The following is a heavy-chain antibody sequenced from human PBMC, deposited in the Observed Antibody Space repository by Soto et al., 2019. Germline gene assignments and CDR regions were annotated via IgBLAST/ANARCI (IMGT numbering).Heavy chain of an antibody. J-gene: IGHJ4*02. D-gene: IGHD2-2*02. V-gene: IGHV3-23*01. CDR3: ANLPIWCSSTSCYTEGFDY. CDR2: ISAGGST. Sequence: EVQLLDSGGGLVQPGGSLRLSCTASGFTFSDYAMSWVRQPPGKGLEWVSVISAGGSTYYADSVKGRFTFSRANSKNTLYLQMNSLRAEDTAVYYCANLPIWCSSTSCYTEGFDYWGEGTLVTVSS. CDR1: GFTFSDYA.